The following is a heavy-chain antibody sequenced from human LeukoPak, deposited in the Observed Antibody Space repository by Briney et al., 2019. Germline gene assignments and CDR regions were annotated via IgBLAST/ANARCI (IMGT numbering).Heavy chain of an antibody. D-gene: IGHD3-16*01. CDR1: GGTFSSYA. J-gene: IGHJ4*02. V-gene: IGHV1-69*13. Sequence: ASVKVSCKASGGTFSSYAISWVRQAPGQGLEWMGGIIPIFGTANYAQKFQGRVTITADESTSTAYMELRSLRSEDTAVYYCATAKGEPPFDYWGQGTLVTVSP. CDR2: IIPIFGTA. CDR3: ATAKGEPPFDY.